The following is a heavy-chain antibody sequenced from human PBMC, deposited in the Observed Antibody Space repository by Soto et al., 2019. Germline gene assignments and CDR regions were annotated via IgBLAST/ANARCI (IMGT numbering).Heavy chain of an antibody. CDR1: GGTFNSYD. J-gene: IGHJ5*02. Sequence: QVQLVQSGAEVKKPGSSMKVSCKASGGTFNSYDINWVRQAPGQGLEWMGGIIPIVETPKYAQKFQGRVTITADESTNSVYMELSRLRSEDTAMYSCARLSRPNYYDTSGFFKDNGFDPWGQGTLVTVSS. V-gene: IGHV1-69*01. CDR2: IIPIVETP. D-gene: IGHD3-22*01. CDR3: ARLSRPNYYDTSGFFKDNGFDP.